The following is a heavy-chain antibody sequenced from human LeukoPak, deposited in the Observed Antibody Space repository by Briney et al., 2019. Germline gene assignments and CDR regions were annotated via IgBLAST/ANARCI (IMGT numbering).Heavy chain of an antibody. J-gene: IGHJ4*02. D-gene: IGHD3-22*01. V-gene: IGHV3-33*01. Sequence: PGGSLRLSCAASGFIFSSYGMHWVRQAPGKGLEWEAVIWSDGNNKYYADSVKGRFTISRDNSKNTLFMQMNSLRAEDTAVYYCAREIVVVPQYYFDYWGQGTLVTVSS. CDR1: GFIFSSYG. CDR2: IWSDGNNK. CDR3: AREIVVVPQYYFDY.